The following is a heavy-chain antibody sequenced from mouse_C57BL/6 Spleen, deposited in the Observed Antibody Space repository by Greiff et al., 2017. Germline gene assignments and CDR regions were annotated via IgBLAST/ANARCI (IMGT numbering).Heavy chain of an antibody. D-gene: IGHD2-14*01. CDR2: IDPENGDT. Sequence: EVQLQQSGAELVRPGASVKLSCTASGFNFTDDYMHWVKQRPEQGLEWIGWIDPENGDTEYATKFQGKATITANTSSNTAYLQLSSLTSEDTAVYYCNTRRVHGLHGFAGWGQGALVTVSA. J-gene: IGHJ3*01. V-gene: IGHV14-4*01. CDR3: NTRRVHGLHGFAG. CDR1: GFNFTDDY.